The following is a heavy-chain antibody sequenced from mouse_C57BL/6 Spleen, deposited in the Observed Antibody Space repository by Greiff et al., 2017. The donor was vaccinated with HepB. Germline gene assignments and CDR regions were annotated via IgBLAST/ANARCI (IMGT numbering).Heavy chain of an antibody. CDR1: GYAFSSYW. J-gene: IGHJ4*01. Sequence: VKLQESGAELVKPGASVKISCKASGYAFSSYWMNWVKQRPGKGLEWIGQIYPGDGDTNYNGKFKGKATLTADKSSSTAYMQLSSLTSEDSAVYCCARLYYDYEDAMDYWGQGTSVTVSS. CDR2: IYPGDGDT. D-gene: IGHD2-4*01. CDR3: ARLYYDYEDAMDY. V-gene: IGHV1-80*01.